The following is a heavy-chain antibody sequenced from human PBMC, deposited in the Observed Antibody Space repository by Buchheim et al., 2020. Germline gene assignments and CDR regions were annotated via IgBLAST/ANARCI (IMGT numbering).Heavy chain of an antibody. CDR2: SIPIFGTA. J-gene: IGHJ4*02. Sequence: QVQLVQSGAEVKKPGSSVKVSCKASGGTFSSYAISWVRQAPGQGLEWMGGSIPIFGTANYAQKFQGRVTITAEESTSTAYMELSSLRSEDTAVYYCARVESTFTNYGSGSWQGCFDYWGQGTL. V-gene: IGHV1-69*01. CDR3: ARVESTFTNYGSGSWQGCFDY. D-gene: IGHD3-10*01. CDR1: GGTFSSYA.